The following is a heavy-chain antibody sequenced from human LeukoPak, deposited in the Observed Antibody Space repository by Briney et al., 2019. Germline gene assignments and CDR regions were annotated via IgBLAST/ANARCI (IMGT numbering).Heavy chain of an antibody. CDR2: ISSSSSYI. D-gene: IGHD6-19*01. CDR1: GFTFSSYS. CDR3: ARGPSSGSSSFDY. J-gene: IGHJ4*02. V-gene: IGHV3-21*01. Sequence: GGSLRLSCAASGFTFSSYSMNWVRQAPGKGLEWVSSISSSSSYIYYADSVKGRFTISRDNAKNSLYLQMNSLIAEDTTVYYCARGPSSGSSSFDYWGQGTLVTVSS.